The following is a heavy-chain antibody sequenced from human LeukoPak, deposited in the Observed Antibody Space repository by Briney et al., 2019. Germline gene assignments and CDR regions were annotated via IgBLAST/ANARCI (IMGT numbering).Heavy chain of an antibody. Sequence: GGSLRLSCAASGFTVSSNYMSWVRQAPGKGLEWVSVIYSGGSTYYADSVKGRFTISRDNSKNTLYLQMNSLRAEDTAVYYCAKVYYGDYGIDYWGQGTLVTVSS. J-gene: IGHJ4*02. CDR1: GFTVSSNY. D-gene: IGHD4-17*01. CDR2: IYSGGST. V-gene: IGHV3-53*01. CDR3: AKVYYGDYGIDY.